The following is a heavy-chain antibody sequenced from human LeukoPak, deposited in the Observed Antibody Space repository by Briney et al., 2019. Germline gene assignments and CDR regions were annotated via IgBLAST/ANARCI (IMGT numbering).Heavy chain of an antibody. CDR3: ARRGIAAAGTFNYYYYMDV. D-gene: IGHD6-13*01. V-gene: IGHV4-59*01. CDR1: GGSISSYY. CDR2: NYYSGST. Sequence: SETLSLTCTVSGGSISSYYWSWIRQPPGKGLEWIGYNYYSGSTNYNPSLKSRVTISVDTSKNQFSLKLSSVTAADTAVYYCARRGIAAAGTFNYYYYMDVWGKGTTVTISS. J-gene: IGHJ6*03.